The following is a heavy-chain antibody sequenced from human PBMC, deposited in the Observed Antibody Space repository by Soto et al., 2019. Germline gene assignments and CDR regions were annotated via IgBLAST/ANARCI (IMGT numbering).Heavy chain of an antibody. CDR1: GFVFSNYG. D-gene: IGHD6-6*01. CDR2: ISHDGTTQ. J-gene: IGHJ2*01. CDR3: AKEFSRLSSCWFFDL. Sequence: QVQLVESGGGVVQPGRSLRLSCAASGFVFSNYGIQGVRQAPVKGLAWVAVISHDGTTQIYPASVEDRFTISRDNSKNTLYLQMDSLRTEDTAVYYCAKEFSRLSSCWFFDLWGRGTLVTVSS. V-gene: IGHV3-30*18.